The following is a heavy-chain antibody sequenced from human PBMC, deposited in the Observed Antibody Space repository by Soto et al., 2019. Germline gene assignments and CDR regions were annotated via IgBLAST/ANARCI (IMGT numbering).Heavy chain of an antibody. CDR1: GFTFSRYG. CDR3: ARDREQWLVGYYFDY. CDR2: IWYDGSNI. Sequence: LRLSCAASGFTFSRYGMHWVRQAPGRGLEWVAVIWYDGSNIYYADSVRGRFTISRDNSKDTLDLQMNSLRAEDTAVYYCARDREQWLVGYYFDYWGQGTLVTVSS. D-gene: IGHD6-19*01. V-gene: IGHV3-33*01. J-gene: IGHJ4*02.